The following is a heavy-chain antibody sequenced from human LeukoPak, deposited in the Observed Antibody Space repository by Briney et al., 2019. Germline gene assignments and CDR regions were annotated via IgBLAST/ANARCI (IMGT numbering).Heavy chain of an antibody. J-gene: IGHJ4*02. CDR3: ATTGHSGSWYVGGPFDY. CDR2: FDPEDGET. D-gene: IGHD6-13*01. Sequence: ASVKVSCKVSGYTLTELSMHWVRQAPGKGLEWMGGFDPEDGETIYAQKFQGRVTMTEDTSTDTAYMELSSLRSEDTAVYYCATTGHSGSWYVGGPFDYWGQGTLVTVSS. CDR1: GYTLTELS. V-gene: IGHV1-24*01.